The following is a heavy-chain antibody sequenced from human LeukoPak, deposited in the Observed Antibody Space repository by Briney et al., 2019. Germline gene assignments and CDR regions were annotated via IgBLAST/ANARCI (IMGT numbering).Heavy chain of an antibody. D-gene: IGHD3-22*01. CDR2: IGTAGDT. CDR3: ARGKAYDSSGYYKLFDY. Sequence: GGSLRLSCAASGFTFSSYDMHWVRQATGKGLGWVSAIGTAGDTYYPGSVKGRFTISRENAKNSLYLQMNSLRAGDTAVYYCARGKAYDSSGYYKLFDYWGQGTLVTVSS. CDR1: GFTFSSYD. V-gene: IGHV3-13*01. J-gene: IGHJ4*02.